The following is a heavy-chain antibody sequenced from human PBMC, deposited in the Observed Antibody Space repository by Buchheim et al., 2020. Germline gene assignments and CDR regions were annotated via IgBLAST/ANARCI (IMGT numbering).Heavy chain of an antibody. CDR3: ARAMVATKTYYYYYGMDV. CDR1: GYTFTSYY. Sequence: QVQLVQSGAEVKKPGASVKVSCKASGYTFTSYYMHWVRQAPGQGLEWMGIINPSGGSTSYAQKFQGRVTMTRDTSTSTADMELSSLRSEDTAVYYCARAMVATKTYYYYYGMDVWGQGTT. CDR2: INPSGGST. J-gene: IGHJ6*02. D-gene: IGHD5-12*01. V-gene: IGHV1-46*01.